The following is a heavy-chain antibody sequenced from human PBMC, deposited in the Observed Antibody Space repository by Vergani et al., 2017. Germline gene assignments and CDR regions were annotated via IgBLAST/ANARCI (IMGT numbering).Heavy chain of an antibody. CDR1: GYSISSGYY. J-gene: IGHJ5*02. CDR2: IYHSGST. V-gene: IGHV4-38-2*02. Sequence: QVQLQESGPGLVKPSETLSLTCTVSGYSISSGYYWGWIRQPPGKGLEWIGSIYHSGSTSYNPSLKSRVTISVDTSKNPFSLKLSSVTAADTAVYYCARDWGDYDFWSGYYSRNWFDPWGQGTLVTVSS. CDR3: ARDWGDYDFWSGYYSRNWFDP. D-gene: IGHD3-3*01.